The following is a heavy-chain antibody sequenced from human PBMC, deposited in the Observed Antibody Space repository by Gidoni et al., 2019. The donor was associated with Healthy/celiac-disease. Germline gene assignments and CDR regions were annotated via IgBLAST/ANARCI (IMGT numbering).Heavy chain of an antibody. D-gene: IGHD4-17*01. CDR3: ARHGRMTTVVTGGDY. CDR2: IPPGDSDT. Sequence: EVQLVQSGAEVKKPGESPKISCKGSGYSFTSYWIGWVRQMPGKGLEWMGIIPPGDSDTRYSPSFQGQVTISADKSISTAYLQWSSLKASDTAMYYCARHGRMTTVVTGGDYWGQGTLVTVSS. J-gene: IGHJ4*02. CDR1: GYSFTSYW. V-gene: IGHV5-51*01.